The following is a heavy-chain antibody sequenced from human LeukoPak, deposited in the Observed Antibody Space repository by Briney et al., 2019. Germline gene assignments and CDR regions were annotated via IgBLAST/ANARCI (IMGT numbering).Heavy chain of an antibody. CDR1: GGSISGHY. Sequence: SETLSLTCSVSGGSISGHYWSWIRQPPGKGLEWIGYIYSSGSTNYKPSLKSRVTISEDTSKNQFSLKLSSVTAADTAVYYCARRYYDFWSGYYVDYWGQGTLVTVSS. CDR2: IYSSGST. V-gene: IGHV4-59*08. J-gene: IGHJ4*02. D-gene: IGHD3-3*01. CDR3: ARRYYDFWSGYYVDY.